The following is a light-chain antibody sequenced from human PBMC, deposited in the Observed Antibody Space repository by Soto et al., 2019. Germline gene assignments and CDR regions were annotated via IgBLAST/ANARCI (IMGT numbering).Light chain of an antibody. CDR1: QGISSS. CDR3: QQANKFPLT. J-gene: IGKJ1*01. CDR2: ATS. Sequence: DIQMTQSPSSVSASVGDRVTITCRASQGISSSLAWYQQEPGKAPKLLIYATSSLQSGVPSRFSGSGSGTDFTLTISSLQPEDFATYYCQQANKFPLTFGQGTKVEIK. V-gene: IGKV1-12*01.